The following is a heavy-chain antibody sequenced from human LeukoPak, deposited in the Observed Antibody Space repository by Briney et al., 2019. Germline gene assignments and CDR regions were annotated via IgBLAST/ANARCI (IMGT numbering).Heavy chain of an antibody. CDR2: IYYSGST. CDR3: ARDMDGSEDAFDI. CDR1: GGSISSYY. J-gene: IGHJ3*02. D-gene: IGHD2-15*01. V-gene: IGHV4-59*12. Sequence: MPSETLSLTCTVSGGSISSYYWSWIRQPPGKGLEWIGYIYYSGSTYYNPSLKSRVTISVDTSKNQFSLKLSSVTAADTAVYYCARDMDGSEDAFDIWGQGTMVTVSS.